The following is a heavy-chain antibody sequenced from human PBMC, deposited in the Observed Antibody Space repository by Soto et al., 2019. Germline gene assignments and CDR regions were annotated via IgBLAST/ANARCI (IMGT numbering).Heavy chain of an antibody. CDR3: ARSVDATGYYGTDV. V-gene: IGHV1-18*01. CDR1: GYTFTSYG. D-gene: IGHD2-8*01. CDR2: ISAYNGNT. Sequence: ASVKVSCKASGYTFTSYGISWVRQAPGQGLEWMGWISAYNGNTNYAQKLQGRVTMTTDTSTSTAYMELRSLRSDDTAVYYCARSVDATGYYGTDVWGQGTTVTVSS. J-gene: IGHJ6*02.